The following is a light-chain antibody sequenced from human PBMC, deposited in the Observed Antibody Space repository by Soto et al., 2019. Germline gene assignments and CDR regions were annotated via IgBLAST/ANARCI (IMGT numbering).Light chain of an antibody. CDR3: FSHSASNTFYV. CDR1: SSDVGGHDY. CDR2: EVS. Sequence: QSALTQPASVSGSPGQSITISCSGTSSDVGGHDYVSWYQQHPGKAPKLTIFEVSRRPSGVSNRFSASKSGNTASLTISGLQAEDEADYYCFSHSASNTFYVFGSGAKVTLL. V-gene: IGLV2-14*01. J-gene: IGLJ1*01.